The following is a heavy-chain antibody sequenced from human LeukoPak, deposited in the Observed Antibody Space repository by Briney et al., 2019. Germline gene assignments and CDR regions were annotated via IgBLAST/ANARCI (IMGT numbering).Heavy chain of an antibody. CDR3: VRGCSDTCYRFDY. Sequence: PGGSLRLSCAASGFTFSSYAMSWVRQAPGKGLEWVSGISDSIGSTYYADSVKGRFTISRDNSKHTLYLQMNSLRAEDTAVYYCVRGCSDTCYRFDYWGQGTLVTVSS. J-gene: IGHJ4*02. CDR2: ISDSIGST. CDR1: GFTFSSYA. D-gene: IGHD2-15*01. V-gene: IGHV3-23*01.